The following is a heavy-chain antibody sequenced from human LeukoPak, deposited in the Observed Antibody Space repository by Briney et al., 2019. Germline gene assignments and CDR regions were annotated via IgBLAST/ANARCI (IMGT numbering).Heavy chain of an antibody. D-gene: IGHD6-6*01. CDR2: IYPGDSDT. V-gene: IGHV5-51*01. J-gene: IGHJ5*02. CDR3: ARHEGSSSGFDP. CDR1: GYSFSNDW. Sequence: GESLKISCKGSGYSFSNDWIGWVRQMPGKGLEWMGIIYPGDSDTKYSPSFQGQVTISADKSITTAYLQWTSLKASDTAMYYCARHEGSSSGFDPWGQGTLVIVSS.